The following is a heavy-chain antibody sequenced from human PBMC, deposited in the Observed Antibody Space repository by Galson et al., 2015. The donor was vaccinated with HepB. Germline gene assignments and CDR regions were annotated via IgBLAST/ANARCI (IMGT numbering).Heavy chain of an antibody. CDR1: GGSISSSSYY. V-gene: IGHV4-39*01. D-gene: IGHD1-26*01. Sequence: SETLSLTCTVSGGSISSSSYYWGWIRQPPGKGLEWIGSIYYSGSTYYNPSLKSRVTISVDTSKNQFSLKLSSVTAADTAVYYCARQGLGVGATTSLAAFDIWGQGTMVTVSS. CDR3: ARQGLGVGATTSLAAFDI. J-gene: IGHJ3*02. CDR2: IYYSGST.